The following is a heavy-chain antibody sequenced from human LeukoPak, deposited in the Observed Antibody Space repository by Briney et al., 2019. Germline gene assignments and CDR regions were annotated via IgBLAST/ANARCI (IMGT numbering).Heavy chain of an antibody. J-gene: IGHJ6*02. CDR1: GFTFSSYS. V-gene: IGHV3-21*01. Sequence: GGSLRLSCAASGFTFSSYSFNWVRQAPGKGLEWVSSISSSSSYIYYADSVKGRFTISRDNAKNSLYLQMNSLRAEDTAVYYCARDRTSCPGCYYGMDVWGQGTTVTVSS. CDR2: ISSSSSYI. CDR3: ARDRTSCPGCYYGMDV. D-gene: IGHD2-2*01.